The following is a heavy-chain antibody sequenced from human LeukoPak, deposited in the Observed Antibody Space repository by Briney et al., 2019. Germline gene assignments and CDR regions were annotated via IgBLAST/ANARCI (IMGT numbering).Heavy chain of an antibody. CDR1: GFTFSSYW. CDR2: INFDGSST. V-gene: IGHV3-74*01. J-gene: IGHJ4*02. CDR3: ARGGNLPFDY. D-gene: IGHD4-23*01. Sequence: GGSLRLSCAASGFTFSSYWMHWVRQSPGKGLVWVSRINFDGSSTSYADSVRGRFTISRDNAKNTLYLQMNSLRAEDTAVYYCARGGNLPFDYWGQGTLVTVSS.